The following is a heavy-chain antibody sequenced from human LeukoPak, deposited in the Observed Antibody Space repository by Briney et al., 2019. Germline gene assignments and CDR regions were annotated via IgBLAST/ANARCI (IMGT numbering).Heavy chain of an antibody. CDR2: IHYSGST. J-gene: IGHJ4*02. Sequence: SETLSLTCTVSGGSISSYYWSWIRQPPGKGLEWIGYIHYSGSTNYNPSLKSRVTISVDTSKNQFSLKLSSVTAADTAVYYCARAYSRWRDYDSSGYYGFDYWGQGTLVTVSS. D-gene: IGHD3-22*01. V-gene: IGHV4-59*01. CDR3: ARAYSRWRDYDSSGYYGFDY. CDR1: GGSISSYY.